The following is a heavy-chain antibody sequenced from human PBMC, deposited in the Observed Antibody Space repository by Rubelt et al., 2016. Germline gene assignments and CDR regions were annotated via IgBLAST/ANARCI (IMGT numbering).Heavy chain of an antibody. Sequence: QVQLQESGPGLVKPSETLSLTCTVSGGSISKYYWSWIRQPPGKGLAWLGYIFYSGSTNDNPSLKSRVTISVDTSKNQFSLKLSAGTAADTAVYYCARQPSSHTSGFLGGMDVWGQGTTVTVSS. CDR1: GGSISKYY. CDR2: IFYSGST. D-gene: IGHD5-12*01. J-gene: IGHJ6*02. CDR3: ARQPSSHTSGFLGGMDV. V-gene: IGHV4-59*08.